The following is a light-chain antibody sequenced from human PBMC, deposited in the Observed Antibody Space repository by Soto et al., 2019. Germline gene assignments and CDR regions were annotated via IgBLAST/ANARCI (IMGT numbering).Light chain of an antibody. CDR1: QSVSSY. CDR3: QQYNNWPQT. Sequence: EIVMTQSPATLSVSPGERATLSCRASQSVSSYLAWYQQKPGQVPRLLIYGASTRAADVPARFSGGGSGTEFTLTISSLQSEDFAEYHCQQYNNWPQTFGQGTKVDIK. CDR2: GAS. V-gene: IGKV3-15*01. J-gene: IGKJ1*01.